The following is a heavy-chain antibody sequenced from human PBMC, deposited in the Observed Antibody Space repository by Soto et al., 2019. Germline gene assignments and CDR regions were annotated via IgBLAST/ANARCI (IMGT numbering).Heavy chain of an antibody. V-gene: IGHV3-66*01. D-gene: IGHD1-7*01. Sequence: GGSLRLSCAASGFTVSSNYMSWVRQAPGKGLEWVSVIYSGGSTYYADSVKGRFTISRDNSKNTLYLQMNSLRAEDTAVYYCARDRELELVRYGMDVWGQATTVTVSS. J-gene: IGHJ6*02. CDR1: GFTVSSNY. CDR2: IYSGGST. CDR3: ARDRELELVRYGMDV.